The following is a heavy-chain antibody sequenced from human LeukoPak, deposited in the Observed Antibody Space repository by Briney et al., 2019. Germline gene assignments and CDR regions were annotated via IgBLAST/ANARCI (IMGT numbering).Heavy chain of an antibody. CDR1: GYTFTSYD. V-gene: IGHV1-8*03. Sequence: GASVKVSCKASGYTFTSYDINWVRQATGQGLEWMGWMNPNSGNTGYAQKFQGRVTITRNTSISTAYMELISLRSEDTAVYYCARGPKGFYDFNMDVWGKGTTVTVSS. J-gene: IGHJ6*03. CDR2: MNPNSGNT. D-gene: IGHD3-3*01. CDR3: ARGPKGFYDFNMDV.